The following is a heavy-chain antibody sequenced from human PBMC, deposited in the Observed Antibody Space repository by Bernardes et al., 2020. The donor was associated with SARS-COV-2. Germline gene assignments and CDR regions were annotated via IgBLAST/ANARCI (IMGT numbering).Heavy chain of an antibody. CDR1: GCTFSNYA. CDR3: ASAEDDYGGNTPFH. D-gene: IGHD4-17*01. CDR2: IITVFGTT. J-gene: IGHJ4*02. V-gene: IGHV1-69*13. Sequence: SVKVSCKASGCTFSNYAISWVRQAPGQGLEWMGAIITVFGTTNYAQKFRGRVTITADESTSTAYMELSSLRSEDTAIYYCASAEDDYGGNTPFHWGQGTLVTGSS.